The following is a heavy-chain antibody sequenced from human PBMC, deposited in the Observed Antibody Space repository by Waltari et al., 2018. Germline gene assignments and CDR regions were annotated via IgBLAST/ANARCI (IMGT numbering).Heavy chain of an antibody. CDR3: VDSGYSLNSLDV. V-gene: IGHV4-59*12. D-gene: IGHD3-22*01. Sequence: QVQLQESGPGLVKPSETLSLTCAVSGGSISGYYWSWIRQAPGKGLEWIGYIYGGSGSTSYNPSLKSRVTISIDTSKNQFSLKLSSVTAADTAVYYCVDSGYSLNSLDVWGRGVLVTVSS. J-gene: IGHJ4*02. CDR1: GGSISGYY. CDR2: IYGGSGST.